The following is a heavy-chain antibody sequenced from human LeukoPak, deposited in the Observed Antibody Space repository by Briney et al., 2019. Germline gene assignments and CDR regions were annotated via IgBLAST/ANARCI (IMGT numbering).Heavy chain of an antibody. J-gene: IGHJ4*03. D-gene: IGHD5-12*01. V-gene: IGHV4-31*03. CDR1: GGSISSGGYY. CDR3: ARSGQKGIMATSYFDY. Sequence: SQTLSLTCTVSGGSISSGGYYWSWIRQHPGKGLEWLGYIYYSGSTYYNPSLKSRVTISVDASKNQFSLKLSSVTAADTAVYYCARSGQKGIMATSYFDYWGQGTLVTVSS. CDR2: IYYSGST.